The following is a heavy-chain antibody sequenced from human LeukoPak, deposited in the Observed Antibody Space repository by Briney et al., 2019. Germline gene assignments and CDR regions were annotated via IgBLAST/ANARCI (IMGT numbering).Heavy chain of an antibody. CDR1: GGSFSGYY. CDR2: INHSGSI. V-gene: IGHV4-34*01. Sequence: SETLSLTCAVYGGSFSGYYWSWIRQPPGKGLEWIGEINHSGSINYNPSLKSRVTISVDTSKNQFSLKLSSVTAADTAVYYCARAYYDFIGPPRDSLYYFDYWGQGTLVTVSS. CDR3: ARAYYDFIGPPRDSLYYFDY. J-gene: IGHJ4*02. D-gene: IGHD3-3*01.